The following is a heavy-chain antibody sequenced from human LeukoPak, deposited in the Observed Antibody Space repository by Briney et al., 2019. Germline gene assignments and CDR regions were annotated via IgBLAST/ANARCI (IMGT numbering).Heavy chain of an antibody. CDR3: ARSTPRGYGAFDI. CDR1: GYTFNDYW. J-gene: IGHJ3*02. V-gene: IGHV5-51*01. Sequence: GESLRISCKGLGYTFNDYWIGWVRQMPGKGLEWMGITYRDDSNTKYRPSVQGQLTISADKSISTAYLQWSSLKASDTAMYYCARSTPRGYGAFDIWGRGTRVTVSS. D-gene: IGHD2-15*01. CDR2: TYRDDSNT.